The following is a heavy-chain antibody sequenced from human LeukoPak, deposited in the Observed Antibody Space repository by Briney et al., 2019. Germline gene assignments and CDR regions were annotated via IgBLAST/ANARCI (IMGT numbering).Heavy chain of an antibody. CDR3: ARGHGGSYYQDAFDI. CDR2: INHSGST. Sequence: SETLSLTCAVYGGSISGYYWSWIRQPPGKGLEWIGEINHSGSTNYNPSLKSRVTISVDTSKNQFSLKLSSVTAADTAVYYCARGHGGSYYQDAFDIWGQGTMVTVSS. CDR1: GGSISGYY. D-gene: IGHD1-26*01. V-gene: IGHV4-34*01. J-gene: IGHJ3*02.